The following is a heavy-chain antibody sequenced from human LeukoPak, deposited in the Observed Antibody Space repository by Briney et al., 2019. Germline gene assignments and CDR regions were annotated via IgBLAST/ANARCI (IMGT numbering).Heavy chain of an antibody. V-gene: IGHV4-59*01. Sequence: SETLSLTCTVSGGSISSYYWSWIRQPPGKGLEWIGHIYYSGTANYNPSLKSRVTISVDTSKNQFSLKLSSVTAADTAVYYCARGVYIAAAQYGYWGQGTLVTVSS. J-gene: IGHJ4*02. CDR3: ARGVYIAAAQYGY. CDR1: GGSISSYY. CDR2: IYYSGTA. D-gene: IGHD6-13*01.